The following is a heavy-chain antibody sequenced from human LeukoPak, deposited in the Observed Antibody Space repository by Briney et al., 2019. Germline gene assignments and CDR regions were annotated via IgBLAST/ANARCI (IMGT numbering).Heavy chain of an antibody. J-gene: IGHJ4*02. D-gene: IGHD6-19*01. V-gene: IGHV3-30*18. Sequence: GGALRLSCAASGVTFSSYVMHWVCQAPRKGLEWVAVISDDGSKKYYADSVKGRFTISRDNSKNTLYLQMNSLRAEDTAVYYCAKDQGHSSGWYWGQGTLVTVSS. CDR2: ISDDGSKK. CDR1: GVTFSSYV. CDR3: AKDQGHSSGWY.